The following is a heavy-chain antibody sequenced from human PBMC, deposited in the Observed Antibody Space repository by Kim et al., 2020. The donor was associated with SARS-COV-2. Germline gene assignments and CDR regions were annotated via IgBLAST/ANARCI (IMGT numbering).Heavy chain of an antibody. CDR3: ATFGHSGYDPHDY. CDR1: GFTFDDYA. V-gene: IGHV3-9*01. Sequence: GGSLRLSCAASGFTFDDYAMHWVRQAPGKGLEWVSGISWNSGSIGYADSVKGRFTISRDNAKNSLYLQMNSLRAEDTALYYCATFGHSGYDPHDYWGQGTLVTVSS. D-gene: IGHD5-12*01. J-gene: IGHJ4*02. CDR2: ISWNSGSI.